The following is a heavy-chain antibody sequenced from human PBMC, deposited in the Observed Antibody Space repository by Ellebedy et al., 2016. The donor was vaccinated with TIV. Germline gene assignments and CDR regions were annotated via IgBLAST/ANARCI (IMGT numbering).Heavy chain of an antibody. Sequence: PGGSLRLSCAASGFTFTSSWRNWVRQAPGKGLEWVANIRPDGSAKFYVDSVRGRFTISRDNARNSLYLQMNSLRDEDTAVYYCAGPKDWGQGTLVTVSS. V-gene: IGHV3-7*01. CDR2: IRPDGSAK. CDR1: GFTFTSSW. CDR3: AGPKD. J-gene: IGHJ4*02.